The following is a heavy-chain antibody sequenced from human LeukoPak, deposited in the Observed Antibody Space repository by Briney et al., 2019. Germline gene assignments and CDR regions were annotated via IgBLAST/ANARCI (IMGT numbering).Heavy chain of an antibody. CDR3: ARQKWEQQGRDYYFNGLDV. CDR1: GGSISSGGYY. D-gene: IGHD1/OR15-1a*01. CDR2: IYHSGST. J-gene: IGHJ6*02. Sequence: SQTLSLTCTVSGGSISSGGYYWSWIRQPPGKGLEWIGYIYHSGSTYYNPSLKSRITISVDTSKNQFSLKLTSVTAADTAVYYCARQKWEQQGRDYYFNGLDVWGPGTTVIVSS. V-gene: IGHV4-30-2*01.